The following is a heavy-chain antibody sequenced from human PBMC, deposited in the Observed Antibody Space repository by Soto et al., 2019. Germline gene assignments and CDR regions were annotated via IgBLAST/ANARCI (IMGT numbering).Heavy chain of an antibody. CDR1: GFTFSSYW. V-gene: IGHV3-74*01. CDR2: INSDGSST. J-gene: IGHJ3*02. D-gene: IGHD2-15*01. Sequence: GGSLRLSCAASGFTFSSYWMHWVRQAPGKGLVWVSRINSDGSSTSYADSVKGRFTISRDNAKNTLYLQMNSLRAEDTAVYYCAREGVEDDAFDIWGQGTMVTVSS. CDR3: AREGVEDDAFDI.